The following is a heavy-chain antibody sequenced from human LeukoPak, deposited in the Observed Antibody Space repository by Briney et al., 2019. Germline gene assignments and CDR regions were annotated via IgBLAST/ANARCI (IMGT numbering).Heavy chain of an antibody. Sequence: GSLRLSCAASGFTFSSYAMHWVRQAPGKGLEWVAVISYDGSNKYYADSVKGRFTISTDNSKNTLYLQVNSLRAEDTAVYYCARERSSVVTDPRGFDYWGQGTLVTASS. CDR2: ISYDGSNK. J-gene: IGHJ4*02. CDR3: ARERSSVVTDPRGFDY. CDR1: GFTFSSYA. V-gene: IGHV3-30-3*01. D-gene: IGHD2-21*02.